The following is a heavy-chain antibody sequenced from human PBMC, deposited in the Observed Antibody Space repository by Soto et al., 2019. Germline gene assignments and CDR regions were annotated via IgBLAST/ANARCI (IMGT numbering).Heavy chain of an antibody. CDR2: ISAYNGNT. J-gene: IGHJ4*02. V-gene: IGHV1-18*01. CDR3: AREMRHSSSWYGFDY. CDR1: GYTFTSYG. Sequence: ASVKVSCKASGYTFTSYGISWVRQAPGQGLEWMGWISAYNGNTNYAQKLQGRVTMTTDTSTSTAYMELRSLRSDDTAVYYCAREMRHSSSWYGFDYWGQGTLVTVSS. D-gene: IGHD6-13*01.